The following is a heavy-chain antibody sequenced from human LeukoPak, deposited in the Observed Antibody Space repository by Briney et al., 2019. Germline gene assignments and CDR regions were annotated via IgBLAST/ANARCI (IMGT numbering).Heavy chain of an antibody. CDR3: AKDLEMATISIFDY. CDR1: GFTFSSYA. CDR2: ISGSGGST. V-gene: IGHV3-23*01. J-gene: IGHJ4*02. Sequence: HPGGSLRLSCAASGFTFSSYAMSWVRQAPGKGLEWVSAISGSGGSTYYADSVKGRFTISRDNSKNTLYLQMNSLRAEDTAVYYCAKDLEMATISIFDYWGQGTLVTVSS. D-gene: IGHD5-24*01.